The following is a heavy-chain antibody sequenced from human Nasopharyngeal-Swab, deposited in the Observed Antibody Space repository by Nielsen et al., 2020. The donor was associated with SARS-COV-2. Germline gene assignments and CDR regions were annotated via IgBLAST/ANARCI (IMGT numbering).Heavy chain of an antibody. CDR2: ISAKADGGTA. Sequence: GESLKISCAASGFSFTNDRISWVRLAPGKGLEWIARISAKADGGTADYAAPVLARFTISSDDSTSTVFLQMDNLKTEDTYVYYCSTRPSDTHVLWGRGTLVTVSS. CDR1: GFSFTNDR. CDR3: STRPSDTHVL. V-gene: IGHV3-15*01. J-gene: IGHJ4*02.